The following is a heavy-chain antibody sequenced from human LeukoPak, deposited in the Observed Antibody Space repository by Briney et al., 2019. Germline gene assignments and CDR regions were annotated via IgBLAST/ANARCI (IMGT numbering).Heavy chain of an antibody. CDR1: GFIFGDYA. Sequence: PGRSLRLSCVASGFIFGDYAMHWVRHTPEKGLEWVSGISWKGDRIVYADSVKGRFTISRDNAKKTLYLQMNNLRPDDTALYYCAKVGLWGQGTLVTVSS. CDR2: ISWKGDRI. V-gene: IGHV3-9*01. CDR3: AKVGL. J-gene: IGHJ4*02.